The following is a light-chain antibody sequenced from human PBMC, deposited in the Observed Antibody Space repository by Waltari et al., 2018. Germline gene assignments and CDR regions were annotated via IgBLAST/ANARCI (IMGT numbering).Light chain of an antibody. CDR1: SRDFGTYDV. V-gene: IGLV2-23*01. J-gene: IGLJ1*01. Sequence: QSALAQPASVSGSPGQSITIPCTGASRDFGTYDVVSWYQQHPGRAPTVLIYEGSKRPFGVSDRFSGSHSGNTASLTISGLQPDDEADYYCCSYAGDIFVFAAWTRVTVL. CDR3: CSYAGDIFV. CDR2: EGS.